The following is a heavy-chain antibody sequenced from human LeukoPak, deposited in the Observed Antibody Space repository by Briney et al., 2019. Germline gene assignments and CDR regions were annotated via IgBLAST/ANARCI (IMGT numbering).Heavy chain of an antibody. Sequence: GGSLRLSCAASGFTFSGYSMNWVRQAPGKGLEWVSSISSSSSYIYYADSVKGRFTIPRDNAKNSLYLQMNSLRAEDTAVYYCARDTGGGYSSGWYPLDYWGQGTLVTVSS. V-gene: IGHV3-21*01. J-gene: IGHJ4*02. CDR2: ISSSSSYI. CDR1: GFTFSGYS. D-gene: IGHD6-19*01. CDR3: ARDTGGGYSSGWYPLDY.